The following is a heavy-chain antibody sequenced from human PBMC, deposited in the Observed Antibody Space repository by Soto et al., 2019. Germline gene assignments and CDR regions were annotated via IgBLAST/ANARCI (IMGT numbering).Heavy chain of an antibody. J-gene: IGHJ6*02. V-gene: IGHV4-59*01. D-gene: IGHD6-6*01. CDR1: GGSISSYY. CDR3: ARTYSSSSGDPYYYGMDV. CDR2: IYYSGST. Sequence: SETLSLTCTVSGGSISSYYWSWIRQPPGKGLEWIGYIYYSGSTNYNPSLKSRVTISVDTSKNQLSLKLSSVTAADTAVYYCARTYSSSSGDPYYYGMDVWGQGTTVTVSS.